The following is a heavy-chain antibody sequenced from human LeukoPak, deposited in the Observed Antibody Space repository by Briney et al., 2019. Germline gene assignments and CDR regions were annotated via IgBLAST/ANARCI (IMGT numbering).Heavy chain of an antibody. CDR2: IYPGDSDT. V-gene: IGHV5-51*01. Sequence: GESLKISCKGSGYSFTSYWIGWVRQMPGKGLEWMGIIYPGDSDTRYSPSFQGQVTISADKSISTAYLQWSSLKASDTAMYYCARQKYSSSSAVYYFDYRGQGTLVTVSS. J-gene: IGHJ4*02. D-gene: IGHD6-6*01. CDR1: GYSFTSYW. CDR3: ARQKYSSSSAVYYFDY.